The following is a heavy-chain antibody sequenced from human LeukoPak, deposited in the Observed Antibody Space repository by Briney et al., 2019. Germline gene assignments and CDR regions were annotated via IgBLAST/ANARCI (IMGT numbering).Heavy chain of an antibody. V-gene: IGHV3-23*01. D-gene: IGHD3-22*01. CDR1: GFSFSTYG. J-gene: IGHJ4*02. CDR2: ISGSGSDT. Sequence: GGSLRLSCVASGFSFSTYGMSWVRQAPGKGLEWVSGISGSGSDTYYADSVKGRFTVSRDNSKNTLYVQMNSLRAEDTAVYYCARDRVLWSDSSGYYSPGYWGQGTLVTVSS. CDR3: ARDRVLWSDSSGYYSPGY.